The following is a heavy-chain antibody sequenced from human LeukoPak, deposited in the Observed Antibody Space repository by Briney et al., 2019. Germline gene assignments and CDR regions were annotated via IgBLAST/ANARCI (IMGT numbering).Heavy chain of an antibody. CDR3: ARASTMIVVVPHC. V-gene: IGHV1-46*01. Sequence: ASVKVSCKASGYTFTSYYMHWVRQAPGQGLEWMGIINPSGGSTSYAQKFQGGVTMTRDTSTSTVYMELSSLRSEDTAVYYCARASTMIVVVPHCWGQGTLVTVSS. CDR1: GYTFTSYY. J-gene: IGHJ4*02. CDR2: INPSGGST. D-gene: IGHD3-22*01.